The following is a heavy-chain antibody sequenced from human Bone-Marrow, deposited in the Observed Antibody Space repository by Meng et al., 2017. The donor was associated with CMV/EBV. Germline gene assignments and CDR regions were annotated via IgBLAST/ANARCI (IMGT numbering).Heavy chain of an antibody. CDR1: GFTFSSYA. CDR3: TRDTNWSFDS. CDR2: IYSGGSST. D-gene: IGHD1-1*01. J-gene: IGHJ4*02. V-gene: IGHV3-23*03. Sequence: GESLKISCAASGFTFSSYAMSWVRQAPGKGLEWVSVIYSGGSSTYYADSVKGRFTISRDNYKNTLYLQMNSLRPEDTAVYNCTRDTNWSFDSCGQGTLVTVSS.